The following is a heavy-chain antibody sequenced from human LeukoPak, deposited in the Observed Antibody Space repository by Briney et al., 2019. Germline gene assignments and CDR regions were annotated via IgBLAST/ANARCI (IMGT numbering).Heavy chain of an antibody. J-gene: IGHJ5*02. CDR1: RRSFSSNY. CDR2: INHGGST. V-gene: IGHV4-34*01. Sequence: SETLSLTCAVYRRSFSSNYRGCIRQPPGKGREWIGEINHGGSTNFNPSLKSGVPISVDTSKNQFSLKLSSVTAADTPVFYFARHYGITDYHILSGWGWIEPRGQGKLGSVSS. CDR3: ARHYGITDYHILSGWGWIEP. D-gene: IGHD3-9*01.